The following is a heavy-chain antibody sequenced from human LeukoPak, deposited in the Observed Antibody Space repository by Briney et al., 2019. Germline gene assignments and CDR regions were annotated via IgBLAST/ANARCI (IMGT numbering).Heavy chain of an antibody. CDR1: GFTFSSYH. Sequence: PGGSLRLSCAASGFTFSSYHMNWVRQAPGKGLEWDSYISSSGSVIHYADSVKGRFTISRDNAKNSLYLQMNSLRAEDTSVYYCARYFDLWGRGTLVTVSS. V-gene: IGHV3-48*03. J-gene: IGHJ2*01. CDR3: ARYFDL. CDR2: ISSSGSVI.